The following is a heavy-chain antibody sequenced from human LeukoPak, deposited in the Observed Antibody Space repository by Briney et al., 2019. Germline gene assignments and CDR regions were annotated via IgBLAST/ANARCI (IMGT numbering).Heavy chain of an antibody. J-gene: IGHJ4*02. CDR3: AKPVGYDSSGFDY. V-gene: IGHV3-20*04. CDR1: GFTFDDYG. Sequence: GGSLRLSCAASGFTFDDYGMSWVRHAPGKGLEWVSGINWNGGSTGYVDSVKGRFTISRDNAKNSLYLQMNSLRAEDTALYYCAKPVGYDSSGFDYRGQGTLVTVSS. D-gene: IGHD3-22*01. CDR2: INWNGGST.